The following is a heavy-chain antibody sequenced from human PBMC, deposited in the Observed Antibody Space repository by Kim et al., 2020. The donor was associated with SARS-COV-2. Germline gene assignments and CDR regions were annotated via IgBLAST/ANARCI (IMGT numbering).Heavy chain of an antibody. CDR2: ITPIFGTA. CDR1: GGTFSSYA. Sequence: SVKVSCKASGGTFSSYAISWVRQAPGQGLEWMGGITPIFGTANYAQKFQGRVTITADESTSTAYMELSSLRSEDTAVYYCASGERMRELLPGAFDIWGQGTMVTVSS. V-gene: IGHV1-69*13. J-gene: IGHJ3*02. D-gene: IGHD1-26*01. CDR3: ASGERMRELLPGAFDI.